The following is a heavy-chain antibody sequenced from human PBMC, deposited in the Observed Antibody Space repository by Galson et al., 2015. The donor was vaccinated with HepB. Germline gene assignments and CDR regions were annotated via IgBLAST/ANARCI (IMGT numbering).Heavy chain of an antibody. CDR2: IKDKSEGETI. CDR1: GFTFRTAW. CDR3: TTVSNTVIY. J-gene: IGHJ4*02. Sequence: SLRLSCAASGFTFRTAWMSWVRQAPGKGLEWVGRIKDKSEGETINYASPVKGRFAISRDDSKYTLYLEMNNLKTEDTAVYYCTTVSNTVIYWGQGSPVTVAS. D-gene: IGHD2-21*01. V-gene: IGHV3-15*01.